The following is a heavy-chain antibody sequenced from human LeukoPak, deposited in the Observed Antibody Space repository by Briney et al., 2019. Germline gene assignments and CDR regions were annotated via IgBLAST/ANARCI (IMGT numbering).Heavy chain of an antibody. V-gene: IGHV5-51*01. CDR1: GYSFTSYW. Sequence: GESLKISCKGSGYSFTSYWTGWVRQMPGKGLEWMGIIYPGDSDTRYSPSFQGQVTISADKSISTAYLQWSSLKASDTAMYYCARHSSYYYGSGSYWADYWGQGTLVTVSS. CDR2: IYPGDSDT. J-gene: IGHJ4*02. D-gene: IGHD3-10*01. CDR3: ARHSSYYYGSGSYWADY.